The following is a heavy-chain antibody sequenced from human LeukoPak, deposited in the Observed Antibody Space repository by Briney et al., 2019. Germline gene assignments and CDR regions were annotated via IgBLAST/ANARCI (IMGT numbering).Heavy chain of an antibody. V-gene: IGHV3-7*01. CDR2: IKQDGSEK. Sequence: HPGGSLRLSCAASGFTFSSYWMSWVRQAPGKGLEWVPNIKQDGSEKYYVDSVKGRFTISRDNAKNSLYLQMNSLRAEDTAVYYCASYDDFWSGYTEYWGQGTLVTVSS. J-gene: IGHJ4*02. CDR1: GFTFSSYW. CDR3: ASYDDFWSGYTEY. D-gene: IGHD3-3*01.